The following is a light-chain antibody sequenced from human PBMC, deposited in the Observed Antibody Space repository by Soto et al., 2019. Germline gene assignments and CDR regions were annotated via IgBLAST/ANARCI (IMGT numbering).Light chain of an antibody. J-gene: IGKJ4*01. V-gene: IGKV1D-12*01. CDR1: ESVGNW. CDR2: AAS. Sequence: GDRITITCRANESVGNWLAWYQQKPGKAPKLLIYAASTLQSGVPSRFSGTRSGTDFSLTVSSLQPEDFGTYFCQQANSFTLTFGGGTKVDIK. CDR3: QQANSFTLT.